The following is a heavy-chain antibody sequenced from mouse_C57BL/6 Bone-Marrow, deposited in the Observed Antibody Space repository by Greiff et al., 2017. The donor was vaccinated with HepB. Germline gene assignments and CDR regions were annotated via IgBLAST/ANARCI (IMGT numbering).Heavy chain of an antibody. CDR1: GFSLTSYG. CDR2: IWRGGST. Sequence: VQLKESGPGLVQPSQSLSITCTVSGFSLTSYGVHWVRQSPGKGLEWLGVIWRGGSTDYNAAFMSRLSITKDNSKSQVFFKMNSLQADDTAIYYCAKNRGDYYGSLYFDVWGTGTTVTVSS. V-gene: IGHV2-5*01. CDR3: AKNRGDYYGSLYFDV. D-gene: IGHD1-1*01. J-gene: IGHJ1*03.